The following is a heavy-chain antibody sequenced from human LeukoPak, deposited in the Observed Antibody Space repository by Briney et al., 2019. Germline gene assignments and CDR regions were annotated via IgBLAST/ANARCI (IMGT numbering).Heavy chain of an antibody. CDR1: GFTFSSYG. CDR3: ARARSMWLLLRPNHPEYFQH. CDR2: ISYDGSNK. D-gene: IGHD3-22*01. V-gene: IGHV3-30*03. J-gene: IGHJ1*01. Sequence: GGSLRLSCAASGFTFSSYGMHWVRQAPGKGLEWVAVISYDGSNKYYADSVKGRFTISRDNSKNTLYLQMNSLRAEDTAVYYCARARSMWLLLRPNHPEYFQHWGQGTLVTVSS.